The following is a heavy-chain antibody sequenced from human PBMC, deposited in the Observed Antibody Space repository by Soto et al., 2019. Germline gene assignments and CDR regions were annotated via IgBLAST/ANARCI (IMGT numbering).Heavy chain of an antibody. CDR3: ARDVPLGWAPPTVDY. J-gene: IGHJ4*02. D-gene: IGHD1-26*01. V-gene: IGHV1-18*01. CDR1: GYTFTNYA. CDR2: ISPYNGDT. Sequence: QVQLVQSGAEVRKPGASVKVSCKASGYTFTNYAINWVRQAPGQGLEWMGWISPYNGDTEYAQKVQGRVTMAADTSXXTAYMELRSLRSDDTAVYYCARDVPLGWAPPTVDYWGQGTLVTVSS.